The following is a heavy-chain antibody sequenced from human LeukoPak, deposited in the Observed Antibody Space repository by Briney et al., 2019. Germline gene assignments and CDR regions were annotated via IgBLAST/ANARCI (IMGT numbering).Heavy chain of an antibody. J-gene: IGHJ4*02. CDR1: GGSISSYY. CDR3: SKRGAYYFDY. D-gene: IGHD1-26*01. V-gene: IGHV4-59*12. CDR2: ISYSGST. Sequence: SETLSLTCTVSGGSISSYYWSWIRQPPGKGLEWIGYISYSGSTNYNPSLKSRVTISVDTSKHQFSLKLSAVTAEDTAVYYCSKRGAYYFDYWGQGTLVTVSS.